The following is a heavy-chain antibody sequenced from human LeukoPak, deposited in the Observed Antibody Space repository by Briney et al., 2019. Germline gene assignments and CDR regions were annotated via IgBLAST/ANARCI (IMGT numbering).Heavy chain of an antibody. CDR3: AKRMGGTPDY. V-gene: IGHV3-7*03. D-gene: IGHD1-26*01. Sequence: GGSLRLSCAASGFSFNNYWMTWVRQAPGKGLEWVANIKRDGSENYYVDSVKGRFTISRDNTKNSLYLQMNSLRAEDTALYYCAKRMGGTPDYWGLGTLVTVSS. J-gene: IGHJ4*02. CDR1: GFSFNNYW. CDR2: IKRDGSEN.